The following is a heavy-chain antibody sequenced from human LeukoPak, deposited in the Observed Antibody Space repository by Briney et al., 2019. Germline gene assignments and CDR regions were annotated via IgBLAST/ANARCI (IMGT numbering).Heavy chain of an antibody. J-gene: IGHJ4*02. CDR2: IWYDGSNK. CDR3: ASSITIFGVAPGY. V-gene: IGHV3-33*01. D-gene: IGHD3-3*01. CDR1: GFTFSSYG. Sequence: PGGSLRLSCAASGFTFSSYGMHWVRQAPGKGLEWVAVIWYDGSNKYYADSVKGRFTISRDNSKNPLYLQMNSLRAEDTAVYYCASSITIFGVAPGYWGQGTLVTVSS.